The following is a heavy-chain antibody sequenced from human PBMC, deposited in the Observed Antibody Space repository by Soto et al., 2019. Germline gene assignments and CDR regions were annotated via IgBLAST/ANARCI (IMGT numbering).Heavy chain of an antibody. CDR2: ISYDGSNK. J-gene: IGHJ6*02. CDR3: ARDEGDCSSTSCYTAFGMDV. CDR1: GFTFSSYA. Sequence: PGGSLRLSCAASGFTFSSYAMHWVRQAPGKGLEWVAVISYDGSNKYYADSVKGRFTISRDNSKNTLYLQMNSLRAEDTAVYYCARDEGDCSSTSCYTAFGMDVWGQGTTVTVSS. V-gene: IGHV3-30-3*01. D-gene: IGHD2-2*02.